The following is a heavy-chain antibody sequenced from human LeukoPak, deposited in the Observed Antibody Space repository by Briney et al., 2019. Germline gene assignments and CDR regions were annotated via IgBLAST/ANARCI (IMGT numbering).Heavy chain of an antibody. J-gene: IGHJ3*02. V-gene: IGHV4-34*01. Sequence: SETLSLTCAVYGGSFSGYYWSWIRQPPGKGLEWIGEINHCGSTNYNPSLKSRVTISVDTPKNQYSLTPSSVPAAVAAGDYFPRAFGQRWLQISYAFDIWGQGTMVTVSS. CDR2: INHCGST. CDR1: GGSFSGYY. CDR3: PRAFGQRWLQISYAFDI. D-gene: IGHD5-24*01.